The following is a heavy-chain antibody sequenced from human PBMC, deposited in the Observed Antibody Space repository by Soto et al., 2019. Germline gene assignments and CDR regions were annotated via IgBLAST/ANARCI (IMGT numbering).Heavy chain of an antibody. CDR3: ARGHDYDYVWGNYGGGSTFDY. CDR2: LSAYNGNT. CDR1: GYTFTSYG. J-gene: IGHJ4*02. V-gene: IGHV1-18*01. Sequence: QVQLVQSGAEVKKPGASVKVSCKASGYTFTSYGIIWVRQAPGQGLEWMGWLSAYNGNTNYAQKLQGRVTMTTDTSTSTAYMELRSLRSDDTAVYYCARGHDYDYVWGNYGGGSTFDYWGQGTLVTVSS. D-gene: IGHD3-16*01.